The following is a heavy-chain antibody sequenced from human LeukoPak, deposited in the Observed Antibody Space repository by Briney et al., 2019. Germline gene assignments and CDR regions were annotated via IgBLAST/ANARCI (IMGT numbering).Heavy chain of an antibody. CDR2: INSDGSST. Sequence: GGSLRLSCAASGFTFSSYWMHWVRQAPGKGLVWVSRINSDGSSTSYADSVKGRFTISRENAKNTLYLQMSSLRAEDTAVHYCARTVAYGGDFDYWGQGTLVTVSS. D-gene: IGHD4-23*01. V-gene: IGHV3-74*01. J-gene: IGHJ4*02. CDR1: GFTFSSYW. CDR3: ARTVAYGGDFDY.